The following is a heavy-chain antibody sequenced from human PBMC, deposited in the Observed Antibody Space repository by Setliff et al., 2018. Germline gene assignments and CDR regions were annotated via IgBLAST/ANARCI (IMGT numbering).Heavy chain of an antibody. V-gene: IGHV1-69*04. CDR1: GGPFSNYA. Sequence: WASVKVSCKVSGGPFSNYAISWVRQAPGQGPEWMGRITPVLGTIDYSQKFQDRVTMTRDTSTNTVYMDLSGLTSEDTAVYYCGRAGVAAADRKGLLDHWGQGTLVTVSS. J-gene: IGHJ4*02. D-gene: IGHD6-13*01. CDR3: GRAGVAAADRKGLLDH. CDR2: ITPVLGTI.